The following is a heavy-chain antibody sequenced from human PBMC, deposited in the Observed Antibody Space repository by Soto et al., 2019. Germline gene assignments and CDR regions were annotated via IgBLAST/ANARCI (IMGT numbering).Heavy chain of an antibody. Sequence: GGSLRLSCAASGFTFTRYSMNWVRQAPGKGLEWVSSISSTTNYVYYGDSMKGRFTISRGNAKNSLYLEMNSLRAEDTAVYYCARESEDLTSNFDYWGQGTLVTVSS. J-gene: IGHJ4*02. V-gene: IGHV3-21*06. CDR3: ARESEDLTSNFDY. CDR2: ISSTTNYV. CDR1: GFTFTRYS.